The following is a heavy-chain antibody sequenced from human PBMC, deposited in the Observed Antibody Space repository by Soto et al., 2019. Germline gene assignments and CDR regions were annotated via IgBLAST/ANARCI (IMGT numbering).Heavy chain of an antibody. D-gene: IGHD1-7*01. CDR3: VRRVSGNYDY. J-gene: IGHJ4*02. CDR2: ISSNGGTT. Sequence: EVPLAESGGGMVQPGGSLRLSCVASGFTFSSYDMHWVRQAQGKGLEYVSSISSNGGTTYYGNSVKGRFTISRDNSKNPLYLQMGSLRAEDMAVYYCVRRVSGNYDYWGQGTLVTVSS. V-gene: IGHV3-64*01. CDR1: GFTFSSYD.